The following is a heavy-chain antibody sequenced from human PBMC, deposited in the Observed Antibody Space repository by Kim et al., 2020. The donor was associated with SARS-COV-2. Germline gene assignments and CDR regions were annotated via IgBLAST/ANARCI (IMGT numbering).Heavy chain of an antibody. Sequence: KYSQKFQGRVTITRDTAASTAYMELSSLRSEDTAVYYCARDPIVEYYFDYWGQGTLVTVSS. D-gene: IGHD3-22*01. V-gene: IGHV1-3*01. CDR3: ARDPIVEYYFDY. J-gene: IGHJ4*02.